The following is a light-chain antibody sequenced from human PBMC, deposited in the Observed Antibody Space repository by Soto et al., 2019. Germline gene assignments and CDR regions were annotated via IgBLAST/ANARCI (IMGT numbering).Light chain of an antibody. Sequence: QSVLTQPASVSGSPGQSITISCTGSSSDVGNYNLVSWYQQHPGEAPKLMIYEDTKWPSGVSNRFSGSKSGNTAYLTISGLQAEDEADYYCWSYAVGRTYVFGTGTKVTV. CDR3: WSYAVGRTYV. CDR2: EDT. CDR1: SSDVGNYNL. V-gene: IGLV2-23*01. J-gene: IGLJ1*01.